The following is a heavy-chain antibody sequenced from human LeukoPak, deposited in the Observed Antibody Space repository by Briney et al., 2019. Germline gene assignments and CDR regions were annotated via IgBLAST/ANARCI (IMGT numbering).Heavy chain of an antibody. V-gene: IGHV5-51*01. CDR2: IFPDDSDT. D-gene: IGHD3-9*01. CDR1: GYIFGTYW. Sequence: GESLQISCKGSGYIFGTYWFAWVRQMPGKGLEWMGIIFPDDSDTRYSPSFQGQVTISADKPISTAYLQWSSLKASDTAMYYCARLTGRQYYFDYWGQGTLVTVSS. J-gene: IGHJ4*02. CDR3: ARLTGRQYYFDY.